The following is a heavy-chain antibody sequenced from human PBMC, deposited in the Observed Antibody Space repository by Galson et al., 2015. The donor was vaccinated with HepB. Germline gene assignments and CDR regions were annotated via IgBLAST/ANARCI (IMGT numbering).Heavy chain of an antibody. V-gene: IGHV1-18*01. CDR2: ISAYYGST. CDR1: GYTFKNFG. D-gene: IGHD3-10*01. CDR3: VRDDMMPDFRGVQYDY. J-gene: IGHJ4*02. Sequence: SVKVSCKASGYTFKNFGFSWVRQAPGKGLEWMGWISAYYGSTKYAEKLQGRVSMTTDTSTSTAYMELRSLTSEDTALYYCVRDDMMPDFRGVQYDYWGQGTLVTVSS.